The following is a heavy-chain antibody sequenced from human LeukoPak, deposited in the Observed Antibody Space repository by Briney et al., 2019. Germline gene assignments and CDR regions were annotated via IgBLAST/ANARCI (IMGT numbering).Heavy chain of an antibody. J-gene: IGHJ4*02. V-gene: IGHV1-2*02. Sequence: GASVKVSCKASGYTFTGYYMHWVRQAPGQGLEWMGWINPNSGGTNYAQKFQGRVTMTRDTSISTAYMELSRLRSDDTAVYYCARDQRPYSSGQAKDYWGQGTLVTVSS. D-gene: IGHD6-19*01. CDR2: INPNSGGT. CDR3: ARDQRPYSSGQAKDY. CDR1: GYTFTGYY.